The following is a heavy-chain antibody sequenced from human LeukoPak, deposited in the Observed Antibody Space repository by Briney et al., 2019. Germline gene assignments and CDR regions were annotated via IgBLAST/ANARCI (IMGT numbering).Heavy chain of an antibody. CDR3: ARFRRSGYFDY. D-gene: IGHD3-10*01. V-gene: IGHV4-59*02. CDR2: IYYSGST. CDR1: GGSVSSYY. Sequence: SETLSLACTVSGGSVSSYYWSWIRQPPGKGLEWIGYIYYSGSTNYNPSLKSRVTISVDTSKNQFSLKLSSVTAADTAVYYCARFRRSGYFDYWGQGTLVTVSS. J-gene: IGHJ4*02.